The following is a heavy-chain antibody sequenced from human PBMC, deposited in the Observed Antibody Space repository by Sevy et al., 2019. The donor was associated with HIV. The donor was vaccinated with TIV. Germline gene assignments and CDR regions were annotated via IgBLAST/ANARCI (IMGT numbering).Heavy chain of an antibody. Sequence: SETLSLTCTVSGGSISSGGYYWSWIRQHPGKGLEWIGYIYYSGSTYYSPSLKSRVTISVDTSKNQFSLKLSSVTAADTAVYYCARVVGNDILTGYYMVVDYWGQGTLVTVSS. V-gene: IGHV4-31*03. CDR1: GGSISSGGYY. CDR3: ARVVGNDILTGYYMVVDY. J-gene: IGHJ4*02. D-gene: IGHD3-9*01. CDR2: IYYSGST.